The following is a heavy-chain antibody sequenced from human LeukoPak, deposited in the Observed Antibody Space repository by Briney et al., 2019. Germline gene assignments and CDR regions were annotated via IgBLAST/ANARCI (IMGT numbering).Heavy chain of an antibody. Sequence: SEALSLTCTVSGGSISSYYWSWIRQPPGKGLEWIGYIYYSGSTNYNPSLKSRVTISVDTSKNQFSLKLSSVTAADTAVYYCARHMGDYGDYALDYWGQGTLVTVSS. CDR1: GGSISSYY. J-gene: IGHJ4*02. D-gene: IGHD4-17*01. CDR2: IYYSGST. CDR3: ARHMGDYGDYALDY. V-gene: IGHV4-59*08.